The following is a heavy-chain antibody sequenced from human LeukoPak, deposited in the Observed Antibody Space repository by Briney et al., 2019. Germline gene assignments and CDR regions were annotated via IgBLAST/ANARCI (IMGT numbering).Heavy chain of an antibody. CDR1: GYTFTGYY. CDR2: INPNSGDT. CDR3: ARGPPLAYCGGDCYSGLAFDI. J-gene: IGHJ3*02. Sequence: ASVKVSCKASGYTFTGYYTHWVRQAPGQGLEWMGWINPNSGDTNYAQKFQGRFTITSNTSISTAYMELSSLRSEDTAVYYCARGPPLAYCGGDCYSGLAFDIWGQGTMVTVSS. D-gene: IGHD2-21*01. V-gene: IGHV1-2*02.